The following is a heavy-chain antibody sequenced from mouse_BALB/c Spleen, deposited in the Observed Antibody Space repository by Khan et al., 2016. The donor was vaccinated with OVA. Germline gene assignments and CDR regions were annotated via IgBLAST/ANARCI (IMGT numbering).Heavy chain of an antibody. J-gene: IGHJ4*01. CDR1: GFSLTAYG. D-gene: IGHD2-9*01. Sequence: VQLQESGPGLVAPSQSLSITCTVSGFSLTAYGVNWVRQPPGKGLEWLGMIWGNGNTDYKSALKSRLSISKDNSKSQVFLKMNSLQTDDTARYXCVRAYYGYDDYSMDYWGQGTSVTVSS. V-gene: IGHV2-6-7*01. CDR3: VRAYYGYDDYSMDY. CDR2: IWGNGNT.